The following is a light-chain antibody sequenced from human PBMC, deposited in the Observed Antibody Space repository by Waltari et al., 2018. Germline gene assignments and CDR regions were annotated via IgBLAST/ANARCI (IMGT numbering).Light chain of an antibody. CDR3: QQYHSVPLT. J-gene: IGKJ1*01. CDR1: QGSSTW. V-gene: IGKV1-5*03. Sequence: DIQMTQSPSSLSASIGDRVTITCRASQGSSTWLAWYQQKPGKAPNLLIYKASSLHGGVPSSFSGIGSWTDFTFIISSLQPEDFAIYYCQQYHSVPLTFGQGTKVEIK. CDR2: KAS.